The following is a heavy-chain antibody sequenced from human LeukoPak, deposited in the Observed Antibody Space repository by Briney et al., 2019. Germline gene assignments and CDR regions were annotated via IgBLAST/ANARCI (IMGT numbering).Heavy chain of an antibody. CDR1: GGSISSYY. V-gene: IGHV4-59*08. CDR2: IYYSGST. D-gene: IGHD6-19*01. Sequence: SETLSLTCTVSGGSISSYYWSWIRQPPGKGLEWIGYIYYSGSTNYNPSLKSRVTISVDTSKNQFSLKLSFVTAADTAVYYCARHGDAVAGIFDYWGQGTLVTVSS. CDR3: ARHGDAVAGIFDY. J-gene: IGHJ4*02.